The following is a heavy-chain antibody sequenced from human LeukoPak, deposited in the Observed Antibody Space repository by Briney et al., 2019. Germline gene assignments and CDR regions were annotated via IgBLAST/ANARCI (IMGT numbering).Heavy chain of an antibody. Sequence: PGRSLRLSCAASRFTFSSYGMHWVSQSPGKGLEWVAVTWYDGSKTYYADSVKGRFTSSRDNSKNTMYLKMNSLRAEDTAVYYCARDPRGIAVAGTLDYWGQGTQVTVSS. D-gene: IGHD6-19*01. CDR3: ARDPRGIAVAGTLDY. CDR1: RFTFSSYG. CDR2: TWYDGSKT. V-gene: IGHV3-33*01. J-gene: IGHJ4*02.